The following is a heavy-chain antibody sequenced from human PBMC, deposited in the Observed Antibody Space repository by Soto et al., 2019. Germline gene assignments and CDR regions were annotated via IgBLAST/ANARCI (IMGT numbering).Heavy chain of an antibody. CDR2: INHTGGT. V-gene: IGHV4-34*01. CDR1: GGSVNGYY. CDR3: ARGGTVTNNWFDP. J-gene: IGHJ5*02. Sequence: PSETLSLTCAVYGGSVNGYYWNWIRQPPGKGLEWIGEINHTGGTHYNPSLKSRVTMSVDTSKNQFSLKLSSVTAADTAVYYCARGGTVTNNWFDPWGQGTLVTVSS. D-gene: IGHD4-4*01.